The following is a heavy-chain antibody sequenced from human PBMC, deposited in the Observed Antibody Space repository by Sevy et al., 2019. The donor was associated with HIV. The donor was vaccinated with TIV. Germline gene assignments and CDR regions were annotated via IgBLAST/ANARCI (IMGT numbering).Heavy chain of an antibody. J-gene: IGHJ3*02. V-gene: IGHV3-21*01. Sequence: GESLKISCAASGFTFSSYSMNWVRQAPGKGLEWVSSISSSSSYIYYADSVKGRFTISRDNAKNSLYLQMNSLRAEDTAVYSCARTYDYGDYMGLWDAFDIWGQGTMVTVSS. CDR2: ISSSSSYI. CDR3: ARTYDYGDYMGLWDAFDI. CDR1: GFTFSSYS. D-gene: IGHD4-17*01.